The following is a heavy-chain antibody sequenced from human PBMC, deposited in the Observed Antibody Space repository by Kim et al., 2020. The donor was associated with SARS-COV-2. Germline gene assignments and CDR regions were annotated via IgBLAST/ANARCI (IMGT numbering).Heavy chain of an antibody. V-gene: IGHV3-33*01. J-gene: IGHJ5*02. CDR2: IWYDGSNK. CDR3: ARVSDMPYCSSTSCQPFDP. Sequence: GGSLRLSCAASGFTFSSYGMHWVRQAPGKGLEWVAVIWYDGSNKYYADSVKGRFTISRDNSKNTLYLQMNSLRAEDTAVYYCARVSDMPYCSSTSCQPFDPWGQGTLVTVSS. CDR1: GFTFSSYG. D-gene: IGHD2-2*01.